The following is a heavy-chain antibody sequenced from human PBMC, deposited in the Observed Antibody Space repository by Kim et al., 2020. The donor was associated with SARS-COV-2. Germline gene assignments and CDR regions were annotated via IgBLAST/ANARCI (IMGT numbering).Heavy chain of an antibody. V-gene: IGHV4-39*01. CDR2: IYYSGST. D-gene: IGHD6-13*01. CDR3: ARRPSSFRATEYYFDY. CDR1: GGSISSSSYY. J-gene: IGHJ4*02. Sequence: SETLSLTCTVSGGSISSSSYYWGWIRQPPGKGLEWIGSIYYSGSTYYNPSLKSRVTISVDTSKNQFSLKLSSVTAADTAVYYCARRPSSFRATEYYFDYWCQGTLVTVSS.